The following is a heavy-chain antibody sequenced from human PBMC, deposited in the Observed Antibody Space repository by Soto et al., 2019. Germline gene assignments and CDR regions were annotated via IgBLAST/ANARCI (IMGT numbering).Heavy chain of an antibody. CDR2: MNPNSGNT. V-gene: IGHV1-8*01. Sequence: GASVKVSCKASGYTFTCYDINWVRQATLQGLEWMGWMNPNSGNTGYAQKFQGRVTMTRKTSISTAYMELSSLRSEDTAVYYCARIAAGIHPDYWGQGTLVTVSS. CDR1: GYTFTCYD. D-gene: IGHD6-6*01. CDR3: ARIAAGIHPDY. J-gene: IGHJ4*02.